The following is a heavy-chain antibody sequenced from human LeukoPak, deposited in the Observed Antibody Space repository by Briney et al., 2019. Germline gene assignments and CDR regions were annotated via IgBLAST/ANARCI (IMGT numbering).Heavy chain of an antibody. CDR3: ARDREEWVVPAAMPSWFDP. CDR1: GYTFTSYG. J-gene: IGHJ5*02. Sequence: ASVKVSCKASGYTFTSYGISWVRQAPGQGLEWMGWISAYNGNTNYAQKLQGRVTMTTDTSTSTAYMELRSLRSDDTAVYYCARDREEWVVPAAMPSWFDPWGQGTLVTVSS. D-gene: IGHD2-2*01. CDR2: ISAYNGNT. V-gene: IGHV1-18*01.